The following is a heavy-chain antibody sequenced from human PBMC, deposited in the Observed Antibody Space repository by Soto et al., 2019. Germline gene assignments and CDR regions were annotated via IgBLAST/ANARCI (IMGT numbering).Heavy chain of an antibody. CDR1: GGSISSGGYS. J-gene: IGHJ4*02. CDR2: IYHSGRT. Sequence: PSETLSLTCAVSGGSISSGGYSWSWVRQPPGKGLEWIGYIYHSGRTYYNPSLKSRVTISVDRSKNQFSLKLSSVTAEDTAAYYCARVPDYWGQGTLVTVSS. CDR3: ARVPDY. V-gene: IGHV4-30-2*01.